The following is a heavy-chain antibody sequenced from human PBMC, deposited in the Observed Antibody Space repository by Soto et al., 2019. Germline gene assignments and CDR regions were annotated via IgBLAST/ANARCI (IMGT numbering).Heavy chain of an antibody. J-gene: IGHJ4*02. CDR3: ARDSTCGGDCYTFDY. CDR2: IYYSGST. V-gene: IGHV4-30-4*01. D-gene: IGHD2-21*02. CDR1: GGSISSGDYY. Sequence: SETLSLTCTVSGGSISSGDYYWSWIRQPPGKGLEWIGYIYYSGSTYYNPSLKSRVTISVDTSKNQFSLKLSSVTAADTAVCYCARDSTCGGDCYTFDYWGQGTLVAVSS.